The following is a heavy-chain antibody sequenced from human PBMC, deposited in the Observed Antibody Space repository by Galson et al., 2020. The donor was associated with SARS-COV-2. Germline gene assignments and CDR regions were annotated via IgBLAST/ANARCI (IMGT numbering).Heavy chain of an antibody. CDR3: ANDEHTYCGTFDD. CDR1: GFTFSSYA. Sequence: AGSLRLSCAASGFTFSSYAMSWVRQAPGKGLEWVSTISGSGSTTHYAASVKGRFTISRDNSKNTLYLQMNSLRAEDTAVYDCANDEHTYCGTFDDWGQGTLVTVSS. D-gene: IGHD1-26*01. J-gene: IGHJ4*02. CDR2: ISGSGSTT. V-gene: IGHV3-23*01.